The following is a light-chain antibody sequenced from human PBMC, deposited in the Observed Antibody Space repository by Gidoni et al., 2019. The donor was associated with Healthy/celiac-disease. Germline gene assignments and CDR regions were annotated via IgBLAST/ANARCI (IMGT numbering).Light chain of an antibody. CDR2: DAS. Sequence: EIVLTQSPATLSLSPGERATLSCRASQSVSSYLAWYQQKPGQAPRLLIYDASNRATGIPARFSGSGSVTDFTLTISSLEPEDFAVYSFQQRSNWPPWTFGQGTKVEIK. J-gene: IGKJ1*01. V-gene: IGKV3-11*01. CDR1: QSVSSY. CDR3: QQRSNWPPWT.